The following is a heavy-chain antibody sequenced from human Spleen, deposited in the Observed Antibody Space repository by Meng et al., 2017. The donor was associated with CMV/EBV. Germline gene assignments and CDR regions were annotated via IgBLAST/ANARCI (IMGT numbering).Heavy chain of an antibody. CDR2: ISSDGYTK. CDR3: AKGIGWTAYINDDFDI. D-gene: IGHD3/OR15-3a*01. J-gene: IGHJ3*02. V-gene: IGHV3-23*01. Sequence: GCTFSNYAMGRVRQAPGRGLEWVSTISSDGYTKYNADSVWGRFTISRDNSLHTLDLQMGNLGAEDTAIYYCAKGIGWTAYINDDFDIWGQGTMVTVS. CDR1: GCTFSNYA.